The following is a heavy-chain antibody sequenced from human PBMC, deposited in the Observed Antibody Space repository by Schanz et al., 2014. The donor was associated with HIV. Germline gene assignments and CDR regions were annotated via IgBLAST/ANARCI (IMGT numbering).Heavy chain of an antibody. CDR1: GFTFSRYA. V-gene: IGHV3-23*04. CDR3: AKGSNYYGLDV. D-gene: IGHD3-10*01. Sequence: VKLVESGGGVVQPGRSLRLSCAASGFTFSRYAMSWVRQAPGKGLEWVSSISGSVGSTYYADSVKGRFTISRDNSKNTLYLQMNTLRAEDTAVYYCAKGSNYYGLDVWGQGTTVTVSS. J-gene: IGHJ6*02. CDR2: ISGSVGST.